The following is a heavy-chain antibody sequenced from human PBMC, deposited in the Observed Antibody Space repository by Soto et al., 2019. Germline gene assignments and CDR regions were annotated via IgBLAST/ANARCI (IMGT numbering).Heavy chain of an antibody. J-gene: IGHJ4*02. V-gene: IGHV1-18*01. CDR1: GYGFTTYG. CDR2: NSAHNGNT. Sequence: QVHLVQSGAEVKKPGASVKVSCKGSGYGFTTYGISWVRQAPGQGLEWMAWNSAHNGNTNYAQKPQARDTETRDTSTSTAYMEQRSLRSDDTAVYYCARGRYGDYWGQGALVTVSS. CDR3: ARGRYGDY. D-gene: IGHD1-1*01.